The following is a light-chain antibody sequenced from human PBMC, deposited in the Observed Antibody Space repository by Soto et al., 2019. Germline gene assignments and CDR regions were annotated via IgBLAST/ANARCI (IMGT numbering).Light chain of an antibody. CDR2: QVT. J-gene: IGLJ3*02. V-gene: IGLV2-14*01. Sequence: QSALTQPASVSGSLGQSITISCTGTTRDIAGYNYISWYQQLPGKAPKLMIYQVTIRPSGISNRFSGSKSGNTASLTISGLQAEDEADYYCGTWDSSLSAGMFGGGTKLTVL. CDR1: TRDIAGYNY. CDR3: GTWDSSLSAGM.